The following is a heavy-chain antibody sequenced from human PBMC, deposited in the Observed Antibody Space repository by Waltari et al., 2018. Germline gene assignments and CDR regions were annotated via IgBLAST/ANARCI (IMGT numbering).Heavy chain of an antibody. D-gene: IGHD6-13*01. Sequence: QVQLEQSGAEVKKPGASVTVSCKVSGYTLSAISMHWVRQAPGKGLEWMGGFDHEDGETIYAQKLQGRVTVTEDTSTDTAYMELSSLRSEDTAVYYCATEVVGYGSNWYFDYWGQGTLVTVSS. CDR3: ATEVVGYGSNWYFDY. V-gene: IGHV1-24*01. J-gene: IGHJ4*02. CDR2: FDHEDGET. CDR1: GYTLSAIS.